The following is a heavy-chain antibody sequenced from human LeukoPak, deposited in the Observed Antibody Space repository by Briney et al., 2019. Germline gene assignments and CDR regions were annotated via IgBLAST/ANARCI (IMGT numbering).Heavy chain of an antibody. Sequence: PSETLSLTCTVSGGTISSYYWSWIRQPPGKGLEWIGYIYHSGNTNYNPSLKSRVTIAVDTSKNQFSLRLSSETAADTAVYYCARETPESLFDYWGQGIQVTVSP. CDR1: GGTISSYY. D-gene: IGHD1-14*01. CDR2: IYHSGNT. V-gene: IGHV4-59*01. J-gene: IGHJ4*02. CDR3: ARETPESLFDY.